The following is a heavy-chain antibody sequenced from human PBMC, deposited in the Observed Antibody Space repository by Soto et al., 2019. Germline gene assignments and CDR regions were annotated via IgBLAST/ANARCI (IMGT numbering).Heavy chain of an antibody. CDR1: GGTFSSYA. CDR3: ARDYPDPYVWGSYRWGWFDP. J-gene: IGHJ5*02. D-gene: IGHD3-16*02. V-gene: IGHV1-69*13. CDR2: IIPIFGTA. Sequence: GASVKVSCKASGGTFSSYAISWVRQAPGQGLERMGGIIPIFGTANYAQKFQGRVTITADESTSTAFLELSSLRSEDTAVYYCARDYPDPYVWGSYRWGWFDPWGQGTLVTVSS.